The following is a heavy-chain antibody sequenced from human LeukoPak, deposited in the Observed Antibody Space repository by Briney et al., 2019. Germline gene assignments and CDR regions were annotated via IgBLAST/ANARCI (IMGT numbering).Heavy chain of an antibody. CDR1: GGSIRSGGYY. CDR3: ARSRTTVRWFDP. V-gene: IGHV4-31*03. J-gene: IGHJ5*02. CDR2: IYYSGST. Sequence: SETLSLTCTVSGGSIRSGGYYWSWIRQHPGKGLEWIGYIYYSGSTYYNPSLKSRATISVDTSKNQFSLKLSSVTAADTAVYCCARSRTTVRWFDPWGQGTLVTVSS. D-gene: IGHD4-11*01.